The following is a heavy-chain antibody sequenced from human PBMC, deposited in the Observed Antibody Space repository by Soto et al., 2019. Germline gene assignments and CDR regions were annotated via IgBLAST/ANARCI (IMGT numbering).Heavy chain of an antibody. CDR3: AKSNIDGSGSSVYFDY. Sequence: GGSLRLSCAASGFTFSSYAMSWVRQAPGKGLEWVSAISGSGGSTYYADSVKGRFTISRDNSKNPLYLQMNSLRAEDTAVYYCAKSNIDGSGSSVYFDYWGQGTLVTVSS. V-gene: IGHV3-23*01. D-gene: IGHD3-10*01. CDR2: ISGSGGST. CDR1: GFTFSSYA. J-gene: IGHJ4*02.